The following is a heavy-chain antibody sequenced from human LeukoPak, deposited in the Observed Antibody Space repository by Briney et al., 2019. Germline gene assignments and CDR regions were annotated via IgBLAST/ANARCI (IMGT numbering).Heavy chain of an antibody. D-gene: IGHD2-8*01. J-gene: IGHJ4*02. V-gene: IGHV3-30*18. CDR1: GFTFSSYG. CDR3: AKGGTRMASPYFEY. Sequence: GGSLRLSCAASGFTFSSYGMQWVRQAPGKGLEWVAVISHDGTVQHYADSVKGRSTISRDNSDNTLYLQMNSLRDEDTAMYYCAKGGTRMASPYFEYWGQGNLINVSS. CDR2: ISHDGTVQ.